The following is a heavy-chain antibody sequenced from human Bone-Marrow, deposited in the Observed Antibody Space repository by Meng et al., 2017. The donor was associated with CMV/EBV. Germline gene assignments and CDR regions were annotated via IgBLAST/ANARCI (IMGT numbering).Heavy chain of an antibody. V-gene: IGHV4-34*01. CDR2: INHSGST. D-gene: IGHD2-15*01. Sequence: SETLSLTCAVYGGSFSGYYWSWIRQPPGKGLEWIGEINHSGSTNYNPSLKSRVTISVDTSKNQFSLKLSSVTAADTAVYYCARDGTVVAATDYWGQGTRVTGSS. J-gene: IGHJ4*02. CDR3: ARDGTVVAATDY. CDR1: GGSFSGYY.